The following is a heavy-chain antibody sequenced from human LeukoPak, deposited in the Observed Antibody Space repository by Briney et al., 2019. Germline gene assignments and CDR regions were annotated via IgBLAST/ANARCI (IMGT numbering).Heavy chain of an antibody. CDR2: ISSSSSTI. CDR1: GFTFSSYS. V-gene: IGHV3-48*04. CDR3: ARPDEPYYYYYMDV. J-gene: IGHJ6*03. Sequence: GGSLRLSCAASGFTFSSYSMNWVRQAPGKGLEWVSYISSSSSTIYYADSVKGRFTISRDNAKNSLYLQMNSLRAEDTAVYYCARPDEPYYYYYMDVWGKGTTVTVSS.